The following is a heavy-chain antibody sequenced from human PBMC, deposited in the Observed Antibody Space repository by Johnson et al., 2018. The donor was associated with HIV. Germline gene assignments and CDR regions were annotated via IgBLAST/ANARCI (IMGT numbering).Heavy chain of an antibody. CDR3: ARGLKVVGVAATQWGDAFDI. Sequence: VQLVESGGGVVQPGRSLRLSCAASGFTFSSYAMHWVRQAPGKGLEWVAVISYDGSNKYYADSVKGRFTISRDNSQNTLYLQMNSLRAEDTAVDYCARGLKVVGVAATQWGDAFDIWGQGTMVTVSS. CDR2: ISYDGSNK. D-gene: IGHD2-15*01. J-gene: IGHJ3*02. CDR1: GFTFSSYA. V-gene: IGHV3-30*04.